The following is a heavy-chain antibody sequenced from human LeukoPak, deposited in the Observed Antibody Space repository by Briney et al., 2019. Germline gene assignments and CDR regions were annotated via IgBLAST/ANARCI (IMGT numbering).Heavy chain of an antibody. D-gene: IGHD4-17*01. J-gene: IGHJ4*02. Sequence: PGGSLRLSCVASEFTVSSDYMSWVRQAPGKGLEWISVVYSGGSTFYADSVKGRFTISRDNSKNTVYLQMNSLRAEDTAVYYCASGTVTTLDPPYPYYSDYWGQGTLVTVSS. CDR3: ASGTVTTLDPPYPYYSDY. CDR1: EFTVSSDY. V-gene: IGHV3-53*01. CDR2: VYSGGST.